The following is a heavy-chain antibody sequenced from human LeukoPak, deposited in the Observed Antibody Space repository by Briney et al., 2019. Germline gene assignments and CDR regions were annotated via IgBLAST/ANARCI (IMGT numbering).Heavy chain of an antibody. J-gene: IGHJ4*02. V-gene: IGHV4-34*01. CDR3: ATSGQQLAGIDY. Sequence: SETLSLTCVVYGGSFSDCYWSWIRQAPGKGLEWIGEINHSGSTNYNPSLKSRVTISVDTSKNQFSLKLSSVTAADTAVYYCATSGQQLAGIDYWGQGTLVTVSS. CDR2: INHSGST. D-gene: IGHD6-13*01. CDR1: GGSFSDCY.